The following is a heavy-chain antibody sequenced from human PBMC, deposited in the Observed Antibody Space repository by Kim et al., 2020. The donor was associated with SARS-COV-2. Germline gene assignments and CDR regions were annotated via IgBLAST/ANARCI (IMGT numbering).Heavy chain of an antibody. CDR2: ISYDGSNK. D-gene: IGHD3-10*01. J-gene: IGHJ3*02. CDR1: GFTFSSYA. CDR3: ARAQKGDVLLWFGELYDDAFDI. Sequence: GGSLRLSCAASGFTFSSYAMHWVRQAPGKGLEWVAVISYDGSNKYYADSVKGRFTISRDNSKNTLYLQMNSLRAEDTAVYYCARAQKGDVLLWFGELYDDAFDIWGQWTMVTVSS. V-gene: IGHV3-30*04.